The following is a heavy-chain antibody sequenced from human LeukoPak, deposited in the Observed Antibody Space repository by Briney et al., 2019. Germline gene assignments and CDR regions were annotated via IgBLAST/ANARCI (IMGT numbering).Heavy chain of an antibody. CDR2: ILGSGGGDTT. V-gene: IGHV3-23*01. CDR1: GFTFSSYA. CDR3: AREEWLGKMNYFDY. D-gene: IGHD3-3*01. Sequence: GGSLRLSCAASGFTFSSYAMSWVRQAPGKGLEWVSSILGSGGGDTTYYADSVKGRFTISRDNSKNTLYLQMNSLRAEDTAVYYCAREEWLGKMNYFDYWGQGTLVTVSS. J-gene: IGHJ4*02.